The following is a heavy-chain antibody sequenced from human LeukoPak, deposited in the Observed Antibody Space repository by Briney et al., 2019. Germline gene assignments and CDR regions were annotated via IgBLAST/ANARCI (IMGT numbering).Heavy chain of an antibody. CDR3: ARANTYDSNYYYGMDV. Sequence: GGSLRLSCAASGFTFSSYSMNWVRQAPGKGLEWVAIISNDGSSKYYADSVKGRFTISRDNSKNTLDLQMNSLRAEDTAVYYCARANTYDSNYYYGMDVWGQGTTVTVSS. V-gene: IGHV3-30*03. J-gene: IGHJ6*02. CDR2: ISNDGSSK. CDR1: GFTFSSYS. D-gene: IGHD5-12*01.